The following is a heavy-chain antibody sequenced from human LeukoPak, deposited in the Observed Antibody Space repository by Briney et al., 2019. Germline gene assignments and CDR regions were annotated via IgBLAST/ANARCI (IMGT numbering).Heavy chain of an antibody. CDR2: IKQDGSET. V-gene: IGHV3-7*01. J-gene: IGHJ4*02. D-gene: IGHD3-22*01. Sequence: PGGSLRLSCAASGFTSSTYWMSWVRQAPGKGLEWVASIKQDGSETYYVDSVKGRFTLSRDNAKNSLYLQMNSLRADDTAVYYCAETVNFYDGRRLDYWGQGALVTVSS. CDR1: GFTSSTYW. CDR3: AETVNFYDGRRLDY.